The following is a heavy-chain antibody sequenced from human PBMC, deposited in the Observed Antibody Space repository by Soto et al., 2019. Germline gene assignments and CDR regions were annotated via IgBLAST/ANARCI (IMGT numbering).Heavy chain of an antibody. CDR1: GYTFTSYG. J-gene: IGHJ2*01. CDR3: ARSGYCTNGVCYTYWYFDL. D-gene: IGHD2-8*01. V-gene: IGHV1-18*01. CDR2: ISAYNGNT. Sequence: ASVKVSCKASGYTFTSYGISWVRQAPGQGLEWMGWISAYNGNTNYAQKLQGRVTMTTDTSTSTAYMELRSLRSDDTAVYYCARSGYCTNGVCYTYWYFDLWGRGTLVTVS.